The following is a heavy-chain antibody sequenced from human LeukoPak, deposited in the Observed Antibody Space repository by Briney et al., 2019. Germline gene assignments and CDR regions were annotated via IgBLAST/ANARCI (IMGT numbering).Heavy chain of an antibody. D-gene: IGHD6-19*01. CDR3: GKDGGQYSSGPEFDP. Sequence: GGSLRLSCAASGIVFSNTAMNWARQSPGRGLEWVSAISGGGERTFYADSVKDRFTISRDNSKNMVYLQMNSLRADDTAIYYCGKDGGQYSSGPEFDPRGQGALVTVSS. CDR1: GIVFSNTA. J-gene: IGHJ5*02. CDR2: ISGGGERT. V-gene: IGHV3-23*01.